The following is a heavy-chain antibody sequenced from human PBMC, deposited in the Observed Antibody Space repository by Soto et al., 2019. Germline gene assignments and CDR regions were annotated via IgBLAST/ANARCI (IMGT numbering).Heavy chain of an antibody. CDR3: AHRSYYYDSSGYYTSFDY. D-gene: IGHD3-22*01. V-gene: IGHV2-5*02. CDR1: GFSLSTSGVG. Sequence: SGPTLVNPTQTLTLTCTFSGFSLSTSGVGVGWIRQPPGKALEWLALIYWDDDKRYSPSLKSRLTITKDTSKNQVVLTMTNMDPVDTATYYCAHRSYYYDSSGYYTSFDYWGQGTLVTVSS. CDR2: IYWDDDK. J-gene: IGHJ4*02.